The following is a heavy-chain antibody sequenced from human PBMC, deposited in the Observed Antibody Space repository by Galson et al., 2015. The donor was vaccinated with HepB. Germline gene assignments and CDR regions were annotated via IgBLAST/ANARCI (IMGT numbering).Heavy chain of an antibody. D-gene: IGHD3-22*01. Sequence: SVKVSCKASGGTFSSYAISWVRQAPGQGLEWMGGIIPIFGTANYAQKFQGRVTITADETTSTAYMELSSLRSEDTAVYYCARGGEYYYDSSGYPSYFDHWGQGTLVTVSS. V-gene: IGHV1-69*01. CDR3: ARGGEYYYDSSGYPSYFDH. J-gene: IGHJ4*02. CDR1: GGTFSSYA. CDR2: IIPIFGTA.